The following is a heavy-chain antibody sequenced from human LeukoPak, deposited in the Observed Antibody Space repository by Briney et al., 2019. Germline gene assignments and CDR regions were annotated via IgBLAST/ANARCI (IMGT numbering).Heavy chain of an antibody. D-gene: IGHD1-7*01. Sequence: PGGSLRLSCAASGFTFSSYSMNWVRQAPGKGLEWVAFIQNDGITKFYADSVKGRFTISRDDSNKTLYLQMDSLRPDDTAVYYCARGVNYAFDYWGQGTPVTVSS. CDR3: ARGVNYAFDY. CDR2: IQNDGITK. CDR1: GFTFSSYS. V-gene: IGHV3-30*02. J-gene: IGHJ4*02.